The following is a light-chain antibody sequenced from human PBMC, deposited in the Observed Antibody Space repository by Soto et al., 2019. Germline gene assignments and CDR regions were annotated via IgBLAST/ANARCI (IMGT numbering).Light chain of an antibody. CDR1: SNDIGDYNY. CDR3: SSYTSSPTKV. Sequence: QSALSQPASVAGSPGQSITISCTGTSNDIGDYNYVSWYQQHPGKAPKLLIYEVANRPSGVSNRFSGSKSGNTASLTNSGLQGEDEADYYCSSYTSSPTKVFGTGTKLTVL. V-gene: IGLV2-14*01. J-gene: IGLJ1*01. CDR2: EVA.